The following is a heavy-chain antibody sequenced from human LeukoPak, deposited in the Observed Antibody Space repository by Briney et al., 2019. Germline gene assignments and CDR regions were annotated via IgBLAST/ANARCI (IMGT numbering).Heavy chain of an antibody. J-gene: IGHJ6*03. D-gene: IGHD5-18*01. CDR2: ISAYNGNT. CDR3: AREADTAMDHYYYYMDV. CDR1: GYTFTSYG. V-gene: IGHV1-18*01. Sequence: ASVKVSCKASGYTFTSYGISWVRQAPGQGLEWMGWISAYNGNTNYAQRLQGRVTMTTDTSTSTAYMELRSLRSDDTAVYYCAREADTAMDHYYYYMDVWGKGTTVTISS.